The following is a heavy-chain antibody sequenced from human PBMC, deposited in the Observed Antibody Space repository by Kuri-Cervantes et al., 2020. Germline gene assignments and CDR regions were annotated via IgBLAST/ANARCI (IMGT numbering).Heavy chain of an antibody. D-gene: IGHD3-3*01. Sequence: SQTLSLTCVISGDSVSSKTTAWNWIRQSPSRGLEWLGRTYYRSKWYNDYAVSVKSRITINPDTSNNQSSLQLNSVTPEDTAVYYCARTFFGAEVNWFDPWGQGTLVTVSS. J-gene: IGHJ5*02. CDR3: ARTFFGAEVNWFDP. V-gene: IGHV6-1*01. CDR1: GDSVSSKTTA. CDR2: TYYRSKWYN.